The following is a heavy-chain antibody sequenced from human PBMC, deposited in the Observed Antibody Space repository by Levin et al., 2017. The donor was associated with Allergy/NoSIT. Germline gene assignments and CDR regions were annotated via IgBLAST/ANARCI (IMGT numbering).Heavy chain of an antibody. CDR1: GFTFSDYY. D-gene: IGHD3-10*01. CDR3: ARDWTGSSDFDY. J-gene: IGHJ4*02. Sequence: GESLKISCAASGFTFSDYYMSWIRQAPGKGLEWVSYISSSSSYTNYADSVKGRFTISRDNAKNSLYLQMNSLRAEDTAVYYCARDWTGSSDFDYWGQGTLVTVSS. V-gene: IGHV3-11*05. CDR2: ISSSSSYT.